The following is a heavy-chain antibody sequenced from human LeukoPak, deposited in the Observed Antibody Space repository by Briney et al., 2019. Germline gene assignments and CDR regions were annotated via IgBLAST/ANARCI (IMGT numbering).Heavy chain of an antibody. CDR3: ARRSGYNSGWTALDY. V-gene: IGHV5-51*01. CDR2: IYPGDSDT. D-gene: IGHD6-19*01. CDR1: GYTITNYW. J-gene: IGHJ4*02. Sequence: GESLKISCKGSGYTITNYWIGWVRQMPGKGLEWMGIIYPGDSDTRYSPSFQGQVTISADKSISTAYLQWSSLKASDTAMYYCARRSGYNSGWTALDYWGQGTLVTVSS.